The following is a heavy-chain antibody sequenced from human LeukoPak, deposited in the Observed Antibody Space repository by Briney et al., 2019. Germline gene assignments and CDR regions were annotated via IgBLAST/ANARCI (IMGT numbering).Heavy chain of an antibody. CDR3: ARDRSSSSWYVFDH. D-gene: IGHD6-13*01. CDR2: ISSSGSTI. J-gene: IGHJ4*02. CDR1: GFTFSSYE. Sequence: PGGSLRLSCAASGFTFSSYEMNCVRQAPGKGLEWVSYISSSGSTIYYTDSVKGRFTISRDNAKKSLYLQMNSLRAEDTAVYYCARDRSSSSWYVFDHWGQGTLVTVSS. V-gene: IGHV3-48*03.